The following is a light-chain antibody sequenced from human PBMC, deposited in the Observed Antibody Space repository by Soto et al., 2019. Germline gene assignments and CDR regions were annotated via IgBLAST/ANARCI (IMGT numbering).Light chain of an antibody. J-gene: IGKJ5*01. V-gene: IGKV3-20*01. CDR3: QQYTGPPTT. CDR2: GVS. CDR1: QSVNSNC. Sequence: EIVLTQSPGTLSLSPAERATLSSRASQSVNSNCLAWHQQKPGQAPRLLIYGVSSRATGIPDRFSGSGSGTDFTLTITRLEPEDSAVYFCQQYTGPPTTFGQGTRLEI.